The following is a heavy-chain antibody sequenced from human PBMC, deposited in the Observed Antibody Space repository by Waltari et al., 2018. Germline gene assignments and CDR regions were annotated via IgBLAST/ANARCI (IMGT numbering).Heavy chain of an antibody. D-gene: IGHD5-12*01. CDR1: GYTFTSFA. CDR2: INTKSGNT. V-gene: IGHV1-18*01. Sequence: QVQLVQSGGEVKKPGASVKVSCETSGYTFTSFAISWARQAPGQGLEWMGRINTKSGNTNYAQRFQGRVTMTTDTSTSTAYMELKSLTSDDTAVYYCARDLYSGYDFLLPFDYWGQGSLVTVSS. CDR3: ARDLYSGYDFLLPFDY. J-gene: IGHJ4*02.